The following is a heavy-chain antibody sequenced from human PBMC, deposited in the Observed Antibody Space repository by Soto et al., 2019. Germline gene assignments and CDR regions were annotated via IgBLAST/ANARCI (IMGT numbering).Heavy chain of an antibody. CDR2: INPSGGST. CDR3: AREASKYSGMYV. J-gene: IGHJ6*02. V-gene: IGHV1-46*01. Sequence: ASVKVSCKASGSTFTNYYMHWVRQAPGQGLEWMGVINPSGGSTTYAQKFQGRVTMTRDTSTSTVYMELSSLISEDTTEYYCAREASKYSGMYVWGQGTTVTVSS. D-gene: IGHD2-21*01. CDR1: GSTFTNYY.